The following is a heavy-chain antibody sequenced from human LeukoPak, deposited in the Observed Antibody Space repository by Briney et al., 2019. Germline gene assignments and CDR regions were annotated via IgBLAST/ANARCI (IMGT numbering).Heavy chain of an antibody. J-gene: IGHJ4*02. CDR2: ISSSGSTI. D-gene: IGHD2-15*01. V-gene: IGHV3-48*03. CDR3: ARDSYCSGGSCYSYYFDY. Sequence: GGSLRLTCAASGFTFSSYEMNWVRQAPGKGLEWVSYISSSGSTIYYADSVKGRFTISRDNAKNSLYLQMNSLRAEDTAVYYCARDSYCSGGSCYSYYFDYWGQGTLVTVSS. CDR1: GFTFSSYE.